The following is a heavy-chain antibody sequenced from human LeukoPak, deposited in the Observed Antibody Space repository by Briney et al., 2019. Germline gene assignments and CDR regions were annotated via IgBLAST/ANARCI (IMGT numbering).Heavy chain of an antibody. Sequence: SETLSLTCTVSGDSISYYYWSWIRQPAGKGLEWIGRIYSDGSTNYNPSPKSRVTMSLDTSKNQFSLRLNSVTAADTAVYYCARALLDFDWLLPATFDIWGQGTLVTVSS. CDR3: ARALLDFDWLLPATFDI. V-gene: IGHV4-4*07. CDR1: GDSISYYY. J-gene: IGHJ3*02. D-gene: IGHD3-9*01. CDR2: IYSDGST.